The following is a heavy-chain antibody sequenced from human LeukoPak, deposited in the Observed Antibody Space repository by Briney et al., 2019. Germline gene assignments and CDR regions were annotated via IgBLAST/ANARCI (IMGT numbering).Heavy chain of an antibody. CDR1: GGTFSSYA. J-gene: IGHJ4*02. CDR2: IIPIFGTV. V-gene: IGHV1-69*13. D-gene: IGHD3-9*01. Sequence: SVKVSCKASGGTFSSYAISWVRQAPGQGLEWMGGIIPIFGTVNYAQKFQGRVTITADESTNTAYMELSSLRPEDTAVYYCARDVYYDILTGYLDYWGQGTLVTVSS. CDR3: ARDVYYDILTGYLDY.